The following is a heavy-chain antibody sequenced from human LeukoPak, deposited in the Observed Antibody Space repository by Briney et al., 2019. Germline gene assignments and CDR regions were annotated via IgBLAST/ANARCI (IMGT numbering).Heavy chain of an antibody. Sequence: GESLKISCKGSGYSFTSYWIGWVRQLPGKGLEWMGIIYPGDSDTRYSPSFQGQVTISADKSISTAYLQWSSLKASDTAMYYCARPPALYYYGPGSPDDAFDIWGQGTMVTVSS. CDR3: ARPPALYYYGPGSPDDAFDI. D-gene: IGHD3-10*01. J-gene: IGHJ3*02. V-gene: IGHV5-51*01. CDR1: GYSFTSYW. CDR2: IYPGDSDT.